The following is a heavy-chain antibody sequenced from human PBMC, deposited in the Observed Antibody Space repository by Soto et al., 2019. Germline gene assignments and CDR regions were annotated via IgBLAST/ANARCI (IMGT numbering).Heavy chain of an antibody. V-gene: IGHV4-59*01. CDR2: IYSSEHF. CDR3: AIEGGGYRFDR. J-gene: IGHJ5*02. Sequence: QVQLQESGPGLVQPSETLSLTCTGAYFGTYYWSWIRQPPGKGLEWVGYIYSSEHFKYNPSLKSRLPLSVDPCETQVSLRLTSVTAADTGAYFCAIEGGGYRFDRWGQGTLVTVSS. D-gene: IGHD3-16*02. CDR1: YFGTYY.